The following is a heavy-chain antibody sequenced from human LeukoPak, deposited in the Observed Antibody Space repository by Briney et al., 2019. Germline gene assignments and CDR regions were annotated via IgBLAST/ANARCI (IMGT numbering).Heavy chain of an antibody. Sequence: SETLSLTCTVSGGSFSSSDYYWGWIRQPPGKGLEWIGSIYYSGTTYYNPSLKSRVTISVAKKQFSLKLRSVTAADTAVYYCARLDREGPFDYWGQGTLVTVSS. J-gene: IGHJ4*02. CDR1: GGSFSSSDYY. CDR2: IYYSGTT. D-gene: IGHD1-14*01. CDR3: ARLDREGPFDY. V-gene: IGHV4-39*01.